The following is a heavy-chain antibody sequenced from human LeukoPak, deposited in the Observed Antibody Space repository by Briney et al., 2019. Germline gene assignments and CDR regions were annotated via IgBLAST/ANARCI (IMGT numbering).Heavy chain of an antibody. J-gene: IGHJ4*02. CDR1: GFTFSRYK. CDR3: ARDGPSYSSGWGRNFDY. V-gene: IGHV3-48*01. Sequence: GGSLRLSCVGSGFTFSRYKMNWVRQGPGKGLRWISYISSSSSSKYYADSVKGRFTISRDNAKNSLYLQMNSLRAEDTAIYYCARDGPSYSSGWGRNFDYWGQGTLVTVSS. CDR2: ISSSSSSK. D-gene: IGHD6-19*01.